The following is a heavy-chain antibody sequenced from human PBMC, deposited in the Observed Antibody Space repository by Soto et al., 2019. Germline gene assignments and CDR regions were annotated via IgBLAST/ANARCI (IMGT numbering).Heavy chain of an antibody. D-gene: IGHD3-10*01. CDR2: INHSGTV. CDR1: GGAFNGYY. V-gene: IGHV4-34*01. CDR3: ARAGAALVRGSIGGFDY. J-gene: IGHJ4*02. Sequence: SDTLSLTCAVNGGAFNGYYWTWIRQPPGKGLEWIGEINHSGTVDYNPSLKSRVTVSIDTSKKEFSLTLTSVTAADTAVYYCARAGAALVRGSIGGFDYWGQGTLVTVSS.